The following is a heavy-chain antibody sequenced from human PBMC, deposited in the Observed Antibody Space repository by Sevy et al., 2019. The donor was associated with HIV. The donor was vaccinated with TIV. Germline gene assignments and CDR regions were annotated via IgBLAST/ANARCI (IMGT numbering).Heavy chain of an antibody. Sequence: GGSLRLSCAASGFTFSSYSMNWVRQAPGKGLEWVSSISSSSSYIYYADSVKGAFTISRDNAKNSLYLQMNSLRAEDTAVSYCARDIHEGSGAFAIWGQGTMVTDSS. CDR2: ISSSSSYI. CDR1: GFTFSSYS. V-gene: IGHV3-21*01. D-gene: IGHD1-26*01. J-gene: IGHJ3*02. CDR3: ARDIHEGSGAFAI.